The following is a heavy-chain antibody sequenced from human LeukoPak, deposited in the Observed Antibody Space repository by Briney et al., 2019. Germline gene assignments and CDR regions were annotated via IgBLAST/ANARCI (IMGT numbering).Heavy chain of an antibody. CDR1: GYTFTGYY. V-gene: IGHV1-69*13. CDR3: ARESFSVMLY. CDR2: IIPIFGTA. D-gene: IGHD3-16*02. J-gene: IGHJ4*02. Sequence: ASVKVSCKASGYTFTGYYMHWVRQAPGQGLEWMGRIIPIFGTANYAQKFQGRVTITADESTSTAYMELSSLRSEDTAVYYCARESFSVMLYWGQGTLVTVSS.